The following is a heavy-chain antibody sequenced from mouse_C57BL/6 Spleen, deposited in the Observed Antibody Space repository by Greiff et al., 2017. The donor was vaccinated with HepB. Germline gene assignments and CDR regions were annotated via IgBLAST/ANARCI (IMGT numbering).Heavy chain of an antibody. CDR1: GYTFPDHT. CDR2: IYPRDGST. Sequence: VKLVESDAELVKPGASVKISCKVSGYTFPDHTIHWMKQRPEQGLEWIGYIYPRDGSTKYNEKFKGKATLTADKSSSTAYMQLNSLTSEDSAVYFCAKAYDYNYYAMDYWGQGTSVTVSS. J-gene: IGHJ4*01. D-gene: IGHD2-4*01. V-gene: IGHV1-78*01. CDR3: AKAYDYNYYAMDY.